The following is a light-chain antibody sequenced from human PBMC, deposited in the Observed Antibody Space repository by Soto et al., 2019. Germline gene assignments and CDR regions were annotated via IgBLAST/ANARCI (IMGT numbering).Light chain of an antibody. Sequence: QSALTQPASVSASPGQSITISCTGTSSDVGGYNYVSWYQQHPGKAPKLMIYEVSNRPSGVSNRFSGSKSGNTASLTISGLQAEDEADYYCSSYTSSSTLGGVFGGGTKVTVL. CDR2: EVS. V-gene: IGLV2-14*01. CDR1: SSDVGGYNY. J-gene: IGLJ3*02. CDR3: SSYTSSSTLGGV.